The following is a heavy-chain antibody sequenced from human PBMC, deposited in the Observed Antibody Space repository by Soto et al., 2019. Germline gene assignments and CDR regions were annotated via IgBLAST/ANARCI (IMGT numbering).Heavy chain of an antibody. Sequence: QVHLVQSGAEVKKPGSSVKVSCKYSGGTFRTESINWVRQAPGQGLEWMGGILPFFGTADYAPRLQGRVTIAADGATTTAYMELSSLTSQDTAVYFCARRLEYGGNSDAFDVWGQGTMVTVSS. D-gene: IGHD4-17*01. CDR2: ILPFFGTA. V-gene: IGHV1-69*13. CDR3: ARRLEYGGNSDAFDV. J-gene: IGHJ3*01. CDR1: GGTFRTES.